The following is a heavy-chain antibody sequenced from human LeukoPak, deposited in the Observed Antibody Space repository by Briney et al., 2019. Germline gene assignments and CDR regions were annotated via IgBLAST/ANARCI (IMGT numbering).Heavy chain of an antibody. V-gene: IGHV1-2*02. Sequence: SVKVSCKAPGYTFTDYYMNWVRQAPGQGLEWMGWINPNSGGTNYAQKFQGRVTMTRDTSITTAYMELSSLRSDDTAMYYCTRALGSDYWGQGTLVTVSS. CDR1: GYTFTDYY. D-gene: IGHD1-26*01. CDR3: TRALGSDY. J-gene: IGHJ4*02. CDR2: INPNSGGT.